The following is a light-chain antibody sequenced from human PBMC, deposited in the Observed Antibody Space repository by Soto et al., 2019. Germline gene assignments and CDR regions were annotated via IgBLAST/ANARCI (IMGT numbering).Light chain of an antibody. V-gene: IGKV3-20*01. J-gene: IGKJ2*01. CDR2: DAS. CDR3: QHYGSAPMYT. Sequence: EIVLTQSPATLSLSPGESATLSCRASQSVSRYLAWYQQKPGQAPRLLIFDASFRATGIPDRFSGSGSGTDFPLTISRREPEDVAGYYGQHYGSAPMYTVGQGTKREIK. CDR1: QSVSRY.